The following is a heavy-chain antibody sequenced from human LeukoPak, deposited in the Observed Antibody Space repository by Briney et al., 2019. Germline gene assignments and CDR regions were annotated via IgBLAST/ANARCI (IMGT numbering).Heavy chain of an antibody. CDR3: ARRGCSGGSCRTETKYYFDY. CDR2: IYYSGST. CDR1: GGSISSYY. J-gene: IGHJ4*02. Sequence: PSETLSLTCTVSGGSISSYYWSWVRQPPGKGLEWIGYIYYSGSTNYNPSLKSRVTISVDTSKNQFSLKLSAVTAADTAVYYCARRGCSGGSCRTETKYYFDYWGQGTLVTVSS. D-gene: IGHD2-15*01. V-gene: IGHV4-59*01.